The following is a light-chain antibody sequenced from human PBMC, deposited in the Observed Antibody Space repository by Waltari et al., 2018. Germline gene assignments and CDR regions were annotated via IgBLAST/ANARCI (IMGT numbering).Light chain of an antibody. CDR1: QNGGNW. CDR3: QQYSSFST. CDR2: MAS. Sequence: DIQMTQSPSTLSASVGDRVTISCRASQNGGNWLAWYQQKPGKAPKLLIYMASSLESGVPSRFSGSGSGTEFTLTICSLQPDDFATYSCQQYSSFSTFGQGTKV. V-gene: IGKV1-5*03. J-gene: IGKJ2*01.